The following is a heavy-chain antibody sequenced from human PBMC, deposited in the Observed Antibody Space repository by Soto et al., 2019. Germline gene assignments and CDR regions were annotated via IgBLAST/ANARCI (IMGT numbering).Heavy chain of an antibody. Sequence: ASVKVSCKASGYTFSSYYIHWVRQAPGQGLEWMGIINPNGGGVSYARKFQGRVTMTRDTSTSTVYMELSSLRSEDTAVYYCARVVITMVRASGMDVWGQGTTVTVSS. CDR3: ARVVITMVRASGMDV. CDR2: INPNGGGV. CDR1: GYTFSSYY. J-gene: IGHJ6*02. V-gene: IGHV1-46*01. D-gene: IGHD3-10*01.